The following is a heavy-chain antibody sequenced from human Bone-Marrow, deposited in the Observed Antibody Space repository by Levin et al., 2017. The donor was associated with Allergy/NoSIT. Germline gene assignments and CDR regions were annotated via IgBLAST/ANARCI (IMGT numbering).Heavy chain of an antibody. V-gene: IGHV3-23*01. J-gene: IGHJ5*02. CDR2: ISGSGAST. Sequence: GESLKISCAASGFFFTGYAISWVRQAPGKGLEWVSAISGSGASTYYADSVKGRFTISRENSKNMLYLQMNRLRAEDTAVYYCAKEGGHHDYTKAHQGSFDPWGQGTLVTVSS. D-gene: IGHD4-11*01. CDR1: GFFFTGYA. CDR3: AKEGGHHDYTKAHQGSFDP.